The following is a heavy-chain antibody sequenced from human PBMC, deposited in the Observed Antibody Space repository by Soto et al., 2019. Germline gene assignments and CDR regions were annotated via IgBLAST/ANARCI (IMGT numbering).Heavy chain of an antibody. Sequence: GGSLRLSCAASGFTFSSYGMHWVRQAPGKGLEWVAVIWYDGSNKYYADSVKGRFTISRDNSKNTLYLQMNSLRAEDTAVYYCARGGRYNWIQFDYWGQGTLVTVSS. CDR3: ARGGRYNWIQFDY. V-gene: IGHV3-33*01. D-gene: IGHD1-20*01. CDR2: IWYDGSNK. J-gene: IGHJ4*02. CDR1: GFTFSSYG.